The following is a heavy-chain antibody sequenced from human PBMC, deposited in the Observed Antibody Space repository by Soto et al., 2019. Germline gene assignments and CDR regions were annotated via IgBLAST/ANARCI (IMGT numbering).Heavy chain of an antibody. CDR1: GYTFTSYG. J-gene: IGHJ6*02. CDR3: ERDRCTTDRCYTHHFDV. V-gene: IGHV1-18*04. Sequence: QVQLVQSGGEVTKPGASVKVSCKSSGYTFTSYGVSWVRQAPGQGLEWLGWISVYTGNTKQAQKFQDRVTLTTEASTCTAYMELRSLRSDDTAVYYCERDRCTTDRCYTHHFDVWGQGTTVTVSS. CDR2: ISVYTGNT. D-gene: IGHD2-8*01.